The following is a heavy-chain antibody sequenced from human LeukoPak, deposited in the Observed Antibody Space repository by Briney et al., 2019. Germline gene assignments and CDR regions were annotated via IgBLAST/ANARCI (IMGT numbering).Heavy chain of an antibody. V-gene: IGHV4-59*01. CDR3: ARNDLFYYFDY. Sequence: PSETLSLTCAVSGGSISSYYWSWIRQPAGKGLEWIGYIYYSGSTNYNPSLKSRVTISVDTSKNQFSLKLSSVTAADTAVYYCARNDLFYYFDYWGQGTLVTVSS. CDR1: GGSISSYY. D-gene: IGHD1-1*01. CDR2: IYYSGST. J-gene: IGHJ4*02.